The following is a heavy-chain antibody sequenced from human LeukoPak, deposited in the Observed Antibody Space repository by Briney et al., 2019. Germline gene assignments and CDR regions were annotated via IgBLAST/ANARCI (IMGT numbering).Heavy chain of an antibody. Sequence: GGSLRLSCAASTFTFSNYWMGWVRQAPGKGLEWVSTIGYSGGGTYYADSAKGRFTISRDNSKDTLFLQLNSLTAADTAMYFCAKASVAIPQYCNSWGQGTLVTVSS. CDR2: IGYSGGGT. V-gene: IGHV3-23*01. CDR3: AKASVAIPQYCNS. J-gene: IGHJ5*02. CDR1: TFTFSNYW. D-gene: IGHD2-2*02.